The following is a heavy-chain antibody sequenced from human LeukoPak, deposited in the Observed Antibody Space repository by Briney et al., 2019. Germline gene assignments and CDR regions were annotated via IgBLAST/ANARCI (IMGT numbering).Heavy chain of an antibody. CDR1: GDSISSSSYY. D-gene: IGHD3-22*01. V-gene: IGHV4-39*07. CDR2: IYYGGST. Sequence: SETLSLTCTVSGDSISSSSYYWAWIRQPPGKGLEWIGSIYYGGSTYYNPSLKSRVTMSVDTSKNQFSLKLSSVTAADTAVYYCARRRSSGSYLGFDYWGQGPLVTVSS. J-gene: IGHJ4*02. CDR3: ARRRSSGSYLGFDY.